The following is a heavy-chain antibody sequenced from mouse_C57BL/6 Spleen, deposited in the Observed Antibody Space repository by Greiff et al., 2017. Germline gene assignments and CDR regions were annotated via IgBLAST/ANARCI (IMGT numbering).Heavy chain of an antibody. Sequence: VQLQESGAELVMPGTSVKLSCKASGYTFTSYWMHWVKQRPGQGLEWIGVIDPSDSYTNYNQKFKGKATLTVDTSSSTAYMQLSSLTSEDSAVYYCARRDYYGSSLDYWGQGTTLTVSS. V-gene: IGHV1-59*01. CDR3: ARRDYYGSSLDY. CDR2: IDPSDSYT. CDR1: GYTFTSYW. J-gene: IGHJ2*01. D-gene: IGHD1-1*01.